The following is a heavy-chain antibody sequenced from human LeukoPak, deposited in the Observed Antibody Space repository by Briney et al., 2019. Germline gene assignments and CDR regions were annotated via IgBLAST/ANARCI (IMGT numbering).Heavy chain of an antibody. Sequence: GASVKVSYKASGGTFSSYAISWVRQAPGQGLEWMGGIIPIFGTANYAQKFQGRVTITADESTSTAYMELSSLRSEDTAVYYCATRAAAGRFDYWGQGTLVTVSS. CDR2: IIPIFGTA. D-gene: IGHD6-13*01. CDR3: ATRAAAGRFDY. V-gene: IGHV1-69*13. CDR1: GGTFSSYA. J-gene: IGHJ4*02.